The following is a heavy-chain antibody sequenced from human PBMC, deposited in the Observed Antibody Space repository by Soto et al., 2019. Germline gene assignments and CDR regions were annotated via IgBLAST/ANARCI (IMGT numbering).Heavy chain of an antibody. CDR1: GGTFSSYT. CDR3: ARFRGSYGMDV. CDR2: IIPILGIA. Sequence: QVQLVQSGAEVKKPGSSVKVSCKASGGTFSSYTISWVRQAPGQGLEWMARIIPILGIANYAQKFQGRVMITADKSTSTAYMELSSLRSEDTAVYYCARFRGSYGMDVWGQGTTVTVSS. V-gene: IGHV1-69*02. J-gene: IGHJ6*02. D-gene: IGHD3-10*01.